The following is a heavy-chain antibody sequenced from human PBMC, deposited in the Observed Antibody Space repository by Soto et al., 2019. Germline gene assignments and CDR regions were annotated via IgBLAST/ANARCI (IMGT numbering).Heavy chain of an antibody. CDR2: VLPFLDIT. CDR1: GGTFSIYT. V-gene: IGHV1-69*02. CDR3: ARDLDNSNCPNFPS. D-gene: IGHD6-13*01. J-gene: IGHJ4*02. Sequence: QVQLVQSGSEVKKPGSSVRVSCKTSGGTFSIYTISWVRQAPGQGLEWMGRVLPFLDITSYSQRFQGRVTITADSSTTTAYMELSSLRSADTAVYYCARDLDNSNCPNFPSWGQGPLVTVSS.